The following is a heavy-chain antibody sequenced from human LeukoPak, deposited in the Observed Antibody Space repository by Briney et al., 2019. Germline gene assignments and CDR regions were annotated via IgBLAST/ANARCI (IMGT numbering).Heavy chain of an antibody. D-gene: IGHD2-21*02. CDR2: INGSGGGT. CDR1: GITLSNYG. Sequence: AGGSLRLSCAVSGITLSNYGMSWVRQAPGKGLEWVAGINGSGGGTHYADSVKGRFTISRDNPKNTLYLQMNSLRAEDTAVYYCAKDRCGGDCYSFDYWGQGTLVTVSS. V-gene: IGHV3-23*01. CDR3: AKDRCGGDCYSFDY. J-gene: IGHJ4*02.